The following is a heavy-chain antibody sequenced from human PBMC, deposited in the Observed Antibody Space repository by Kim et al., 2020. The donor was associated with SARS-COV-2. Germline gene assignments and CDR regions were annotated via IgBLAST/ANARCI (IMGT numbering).Heavy chain of an antibody. J-gene: IGHJ6*02. V-gene: IGHV1-69*13. CDR3: ARDLRYYYYYGMDV. CDR1: GGTFSSYA. CDR2: IIPIFGTA. Sequence: SVKVSCKASGGTFSSYAISWVRQAPGQGLEWMGGIIPIFGTANYAQKFQGRVTITAYDSTGTAYMELSSLRSEETAVYFCARDLRYYYYYGMDVWGQGTTVTVSS.